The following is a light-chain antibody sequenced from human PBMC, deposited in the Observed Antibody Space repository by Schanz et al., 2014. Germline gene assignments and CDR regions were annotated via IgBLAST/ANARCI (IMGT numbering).Light chain of an antibody. CDR3: SSYTTTSTWV. CDR1: TSDIDLYNY. J-gene: IGLJ3*02. Sequence: QSALTQPASLSGSPGQSITISCTATTSDIDLYNYVSWYQQHPGKAPKLIIFDGTNRPSGVSPRFSGSKSVNTASLTISGLQAEDEADYYCSSYTTTSTWVFGGGTKLTVL. CDR2: DGT. V-gene: IGLV2-14*03.